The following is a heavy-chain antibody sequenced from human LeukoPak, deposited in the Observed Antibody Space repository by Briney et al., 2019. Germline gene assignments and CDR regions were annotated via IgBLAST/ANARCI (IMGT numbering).Heavy chain of an antibody. V-gene: IGHV4-59*01. D-gene: IGHD1-26*01. CDR3: ARDLGNSGSPGAFDI. Sequence: SETLSLTCTVSGGSISSYYWSWIRQPPGKGLEWIGYIYYSGSTNYNPSLESRVTISVDTSKNQFSLKLSSVTAADTAVYYCARDLGNSGSPGAFDIWGQGTMVTVSS. CDR2: IYYSGST. J-gene: IGHJ3*02. CDR1: GGSISSYY.